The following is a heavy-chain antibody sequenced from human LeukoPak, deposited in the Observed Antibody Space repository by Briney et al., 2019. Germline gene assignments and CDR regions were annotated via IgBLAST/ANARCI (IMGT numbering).Heavy chain of an antibody. J-gene: IGHJ6*02. Sequence: SETLSLTCAVYGGSFSGYYWSWIRQPPGKGLEWIGEINHSGSTNYNPSLKSRVTISVDTSKNQFSLKLSSVTAADTAVYYCARGVQEVAGLGGMDVWGQGTTVTVSS. CDR3: ARGVQEVAGLGGMDV. D-gene: IGHD6-19*01. CDR2: INHSGST. V-gene: IGHV4-34*01. CDR1: GGSFSGYY.